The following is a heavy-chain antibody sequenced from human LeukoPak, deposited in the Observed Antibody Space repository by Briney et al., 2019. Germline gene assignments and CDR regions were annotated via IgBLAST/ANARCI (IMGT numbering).Heavy chain of an antibody. D-gene: IGHD3-16*01. J-gene: IGHJ4*02. CDR1: GGSITSYY. V-gene: IGHV4-59*01. CDR3: ASTLRIRAFDY. CDR2: IYYSGST. Sequence: SETLSLTCSVSGGSITSYYWSWIRQPPGKGLEWIGYIYYSGSTNYSPSLKSRVTISVDTSKNQFSLKLSSVTAADTAVYYCASTLRIRAFDYWGQGTLVTVSS.